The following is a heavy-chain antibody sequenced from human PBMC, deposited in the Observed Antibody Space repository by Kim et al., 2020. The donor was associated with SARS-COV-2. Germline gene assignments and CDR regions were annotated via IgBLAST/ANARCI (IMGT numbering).Heavy chain of an antibody. CDR3: ARDTTTAAADNYYYYGMDV. J-gene: IGHJ6*04. D-gene: IGHD6-13*01. CDR2: ISSSRTYT. V-gene: IGHV3-11*06. Sequence: GGSLRLSCAASGFTFSDYCMNWIRQAPGKGLEWVSYISSSRTYTNYADSVKGRFTISRDNAKNTLYLQMNSLRAEDTAVYYCARDTTTAAADNYYYYGMDVWGKGTTVTVSS. CDR1: GFTFSDYC.